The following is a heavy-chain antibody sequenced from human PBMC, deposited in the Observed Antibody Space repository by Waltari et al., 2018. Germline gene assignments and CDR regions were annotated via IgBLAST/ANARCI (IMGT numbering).Heavy chain of an antibody. CDR3: AREARDTPMGPLFDY. Sequence: EVQLVESGGGLAQPGGSLRLSCTASGFTFTNYWMSWVRQAPGKGLEWVATIRQYGNEMNYVDSVKGRFTISRDNARNSLYLQMDSLRGDDTAVYYCAREARDTPMGPLFDYWGQGALVSVSS. CDR1: GFTFTNYW. V-gene: IGHV3-7*01. J-gene: IGHJ4*02. CDR2: IRQYGNEM. D-gene: IGHD5-18*01.